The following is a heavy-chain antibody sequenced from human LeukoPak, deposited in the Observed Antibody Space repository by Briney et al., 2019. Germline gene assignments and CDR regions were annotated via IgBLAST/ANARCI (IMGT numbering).Heavy chain of an antibody. D-gene: IGHD6-13*01. CDR1: GFTFSSYS. CDR2: ISSSSSYI. Sequence: KAGGSLRLSCAASGFTFSSYSMNWVRQAPGKGLEWVSSISSSSSYIYYADSVKGRFTISRDNAKNSLYLQMNSLRAEDTAVYYCARKGPQLVRFIDYWGQGTLVTVSS. CDR3: ARKGPQLVRFIDY. J-gene: IGHJ4*02. V-gene: IGHV3-21*01.